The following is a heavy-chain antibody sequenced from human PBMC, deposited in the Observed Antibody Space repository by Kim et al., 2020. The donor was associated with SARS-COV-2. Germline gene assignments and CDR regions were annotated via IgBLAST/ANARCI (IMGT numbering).Heavy chain of an antibody. Sequence: ASVKVSCKASGYTFTSYYMHWVRQAPGQGLEWMGIINPSGGSTSYAQKFQGRVNMTRHTSTSTVYMELSSMSSEDTAVYYCARADDKNSGYSTFAYLGQGTLVTVS. CDR1: GYTFTSYY. D-gene: IGHD5-18*01. V-gene: IGHV1-46*01. J-gene: IGHJ4*02. CDR3: ARADDKNSGYSTFAY. CDR2: INPSGGST.